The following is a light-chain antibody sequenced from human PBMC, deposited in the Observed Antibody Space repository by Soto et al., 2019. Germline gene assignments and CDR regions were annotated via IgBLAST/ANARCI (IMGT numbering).Light chain of an antibody. V-gene: IGKV3-15*01. Sequence: EIVMTQSPATLSVSPGERVTLSCRASQSVSSNLAWYQQKHGQAPRLLIHGASTRATGVPAWFSGSGSGTDYTLTISSLQFEDFAVYYCQQYNNWPPTLGQGTKV. J-gene: IGKJ1*01. CDR2: GAS. CDR1: QSVSSN. CDR3: QQYNNWPPT.